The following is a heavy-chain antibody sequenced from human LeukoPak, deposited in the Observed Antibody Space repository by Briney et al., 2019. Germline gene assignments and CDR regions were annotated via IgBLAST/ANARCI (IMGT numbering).Heavy chain of an antibody. V-gene: IGHV3-7*03. CDR2: IKQDGSER. CDR3: ARGGTRGYSPVDY. CDR1: GFTFSSFW. D-gene: IGHD5-18*01. J-gene: IGHJ4*02. Sequence: GGSLRLSCAASGFTFSSFWMNWVRQAPGKGLEWVANIKQDGSERNYVDSVKGRSTISRDNAKNSLFLQMDSLRVEDTAVYYCARGGTRGYSPVDYWGQGILVTVSS.